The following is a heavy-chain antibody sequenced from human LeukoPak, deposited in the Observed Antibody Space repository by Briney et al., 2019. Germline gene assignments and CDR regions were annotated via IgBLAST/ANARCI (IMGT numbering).Heavy chain of an antibody. CDR3: ARGGDYDILTGQAYYFDY. V-gene: IGHV4-34*01. J-gene: IGHJ4*02. D-gene: IGHD3-9*01. CDR1: GGSFSGYY. Sequence: SETLSLTCAVYGGSFSGYYWSWIRQPPGKGLEWIGEINHSGSTNYNPSLKSRVTISVDTSKIQFSLKLSSVTAADTAVYYCARGGDYDILTGQAYYFDYWGQGTLVTVSS. CDR2: INHSGST.